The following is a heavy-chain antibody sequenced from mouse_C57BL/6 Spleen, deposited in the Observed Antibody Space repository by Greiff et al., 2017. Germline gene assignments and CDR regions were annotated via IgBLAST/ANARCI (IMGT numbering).Heavy chain of an antibody. Sequence: VKLQQPGAELVMPGASVKLSCKASGYTFTSYWMHWVKQRPGQGLEWIGEIDPSDSYTNYNQKFKGKSTLTVDKSSSTAYMQLSSLTSEDSAVYYCARTFYGSSPYAMDYWGQGTSVTVSS. V-gene: IGHV1-69*01. D-gene: IGHD1-1*01. CDR2: IDPSDSYT. CDR1: GYTFTSYW. CDR3: ARTFYGSSPYAMDY. J-gene: IGHJ4*01.